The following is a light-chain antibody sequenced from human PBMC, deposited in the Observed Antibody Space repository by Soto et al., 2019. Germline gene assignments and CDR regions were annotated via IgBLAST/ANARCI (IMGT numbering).Light chain of an antibody. CDR3: SSYTSTNLVV. J-gene: IGLJ2*01. CDR2: EVS. CDR1: SSDVGAYKY. Sequence: QSALTQPASVSASPGQSITISCTGTSSDVGAYKYVSWYQQYPGRAPKLIISEVSNRPSGVSNRFSGSKSGDTASLPISGLQAEDEADYYCSSYTSTNLVVFGGGTKLTVL. V-gene: IGLV2-14*01.